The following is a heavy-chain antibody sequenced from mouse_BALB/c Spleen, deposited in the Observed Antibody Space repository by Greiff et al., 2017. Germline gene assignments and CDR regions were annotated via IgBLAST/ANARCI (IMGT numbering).Heavy chain of an antibody. V-gene: IGHV2-9*02. CDR1: GFSLTSYG. CDR3: ARDNGYYPYYYAMDY. J-gene: IGHJ4*01. Sequence: VQGVESGPGLVAPSQSLSITCTVSGFSLTSYGVHWVRQPPGKGLEWLGVIWAGGSTNYNSALMSRLSISKDNSKSQVFLKMNSLQTDDTAMYYCARDNGYYPYYYAMDYWGQGTSVTVSS. CDR2: IWAGGST. D-gene: IGHD2-3*01.